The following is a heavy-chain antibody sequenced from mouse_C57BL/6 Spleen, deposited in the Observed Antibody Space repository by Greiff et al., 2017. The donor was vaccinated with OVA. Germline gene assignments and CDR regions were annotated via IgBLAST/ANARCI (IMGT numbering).Heavy chain of an antibody. D-gene: IGHD2-14*01. Sequence: QVHVQQPGAELVMPGASVKLSCKASGYTFTSYWMHWVKQRPGKGLEWIGEIDPAGSTTNYNQKFKCKARLTVDKSTSTAYMQLSSLTSEDSAVYYCARRVPHYYAMDYWGQGTSVTVSS. J-gene: IGHJ4*01. CDR2: IDPAGSTT. CDR1: GYTFTSYW. CDR3: ARRVPHYYAMDY. V-gene: IGHV1-69*01.